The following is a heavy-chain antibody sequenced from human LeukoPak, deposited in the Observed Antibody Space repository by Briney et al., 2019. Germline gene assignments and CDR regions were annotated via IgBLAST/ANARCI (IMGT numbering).Heavy chain of an antibody. CDR2: ISGSGGST. D-gene: IGHD3-3*01. Sequence: GGSLRLSCAASGFTFSSYAMSWVRQAPGKGLEWVSAISGSGGSTYYADSVKGRFTISGDNSKNTLYLQMNSLRAEDTAVYYCAKLTGKDVLRLRFDPWGQGTLVTVSS. J-gene: IGHJ5*02. V-gene: IGHV3-23*01. CDR1: GFTFSSYA. CDR3: AKLTGKDVLRLRFDP.